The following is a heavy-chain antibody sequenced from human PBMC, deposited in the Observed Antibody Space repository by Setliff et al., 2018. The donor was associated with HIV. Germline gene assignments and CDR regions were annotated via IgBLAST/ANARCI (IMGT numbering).Heavy chain of an antibody. CDR3: ARERSALLWKNWFDP. J-gene: IGHJ5*02. Sequence: LSLTCSVSGGSVSSTSNYWGWIRQPPGKGLEWIGSIYYSGSTYYNPSLKSRVTISVDTSENQFSLKLSSVTAADTAVYYCARERSALLWKNWFDPWGQGTLVTVSS. CDR1: GGSVSSTSNY. V-gene: IGHV4-39*02. CDR2: IYYSGST. D-gene: IGHD3-10*01.